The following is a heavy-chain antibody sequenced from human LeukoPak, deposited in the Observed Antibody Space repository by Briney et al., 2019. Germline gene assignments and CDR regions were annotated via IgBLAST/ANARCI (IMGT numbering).Heavy chain of an antibody. CDR3: ARAMITFGGVIPLDY. Sequence: SETLSLTCTVSGGSISSYYWSWIRQPPGKGLEWIGYIYYSGSTNYNPSLKSRVTISVDTSKNQFPLKLSSVTAADTAVYYCARAMITFGGVIPLDYWGQGTLVTVSS. CDR2: IYYSGST. D-gene: IGHD3-16*02. J-gene: IGHJ4*02. V-gene: IGHV4-59*01. CDR1: GGSISSYY.